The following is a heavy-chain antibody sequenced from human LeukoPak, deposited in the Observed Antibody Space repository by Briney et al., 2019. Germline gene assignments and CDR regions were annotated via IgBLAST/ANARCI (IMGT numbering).Heavy chain of an antibody. CDR1: GFTFSSYW. J-gene: IGHJ2*01. V-gene: IGHV3-74*01. Sequence: PGGSLRLSCAASGFTFSSYWMHWVRHAPGKGVGWVSRINSDGSSTNYADSVKGRFTISRDNAKNTLYLQINSLRAEDTAVYYCARMFTAMVPGWYFDLWGRGTLVTVSS. CDR2: INSDGSST. D-gene: IGHD5-18*01. CDR3: ARMFTAMVPGWYFDL.